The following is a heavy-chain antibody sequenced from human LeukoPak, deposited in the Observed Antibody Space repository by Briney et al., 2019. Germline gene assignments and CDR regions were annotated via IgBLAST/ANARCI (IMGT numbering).Heavy chain of an antibody. CDR3: AKDAEVAWSSAWYSDY. J-gene: IGHJ4*02. V-gene: IGHV3-23*01. CDR1: GFSFTTYA. D-gene: IGHD6-19*01. CDR2: ISGSGGST. Sequence: GGSLRLSCAASGFSFTTYAMNWVRQAPGKGLEWVSGISGSGGSTDYADSVKGRFTISRDNSRNTVYLQMNSLRAEDTAVYYCAKDAEVAWSSAWYSDYWGQGTLVTVST.